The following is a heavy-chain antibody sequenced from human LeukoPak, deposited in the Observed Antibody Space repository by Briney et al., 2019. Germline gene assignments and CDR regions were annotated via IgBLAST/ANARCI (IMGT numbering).Heavy chain of an antibody. CDR1: GFTFSSYW. Sequence: GGSLRLSCAASGFTFSSYWMHWVRQAPGEGLVWVSRINSDGSSTSYADSVKGRFTISRDNAKNTLYLQMNSLRAEDTAVYYCARVDQGQKLAHYDYWGQGTLVTVSS. J-gene: IGHJ4*02. CDR3: ARVDQGQKLAHYDY. D-gene: IGHD6-13*01. V-gene: IGHV3-74*01. CDR2: INSDGSST.